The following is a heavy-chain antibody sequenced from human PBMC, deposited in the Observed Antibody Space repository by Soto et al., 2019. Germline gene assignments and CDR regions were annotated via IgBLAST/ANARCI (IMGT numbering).Heavy chain of an antibody. CDR1: EFNFSYYG. Sequence: GRSLRLSCAASEFNFSYYGIHCVRQAPDKGLEWVAVIWFHGTNEYYTESVKGRFTISRDNSKNSLYLQMNSLRVEDTAFYFCTRGPRPGDYYFDSWGQGTLVTVSS. CDR2: IWFHGTNE. J-gene: IGHJ4*02. D-gene: IGHD4-17*01. V-gene: IGHV3-33*01. CDR3: TRGPRPGDYYFDS.